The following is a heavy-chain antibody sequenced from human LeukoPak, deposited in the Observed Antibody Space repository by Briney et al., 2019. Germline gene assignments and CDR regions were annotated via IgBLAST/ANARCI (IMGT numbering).Heavy chain of an antibody. V-gene: IGHV3-23*01. J-gene: IGHJ5*02. CDR3: AKDSWFDP. Sequence: QTGGSLRLSCAASGFTFSGYAMSWARQPPGKGLEWVSAISGSGGSTYYADSVKGRFTISRDNSKNTLYLQMNSLRAEDTAVYYCAKDSWFDPWGQGTLVTVSS. CDR2: ISGSGGST. CDR1: GFTFSGYA.